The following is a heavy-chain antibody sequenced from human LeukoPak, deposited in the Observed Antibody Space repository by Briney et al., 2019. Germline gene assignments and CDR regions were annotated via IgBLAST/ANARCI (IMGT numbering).Heavy chain of an antibody. Sequence: KDGESLKISCKGSGYSFSSYWIAWVRQMPGKGLESMGIIYPGDSETRNSPSFQGQVSISADKSISTAYLQWSSLKASDTAMYYCARLYTSGKITYFLDYCGQGTLVTVSS. J-gene: IGHJ4*02. D-gene: IGHD3-22*01. CDR2: IYPGDSET. CDR3: ARLYTSGKITYFLDY. V-gene: IGHV5-51*01. CDR1: GYSFSSYW.